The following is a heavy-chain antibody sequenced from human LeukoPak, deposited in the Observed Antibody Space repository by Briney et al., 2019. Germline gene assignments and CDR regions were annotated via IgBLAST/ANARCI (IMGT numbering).Heavy chain of an antibody. D-gene: IGHD5-12*01. Sequence: GASVKVSCKASGYTFSNYGISWVRQASGQGLEWMGWISAYNGNTNYAQKLQGRVTMTTDTSTRTAYMELRSLRSDDTAVYYCVRDYKGYSGYDGFDYWGQGTLVTVSS. CDR2: ISAYNGNT. V-gene: IGHV1-18*01. J-gene: IGHJ4*02. CDR3: VRDYKGYSGYDGFDY. CDR1: GYTFSNYG.